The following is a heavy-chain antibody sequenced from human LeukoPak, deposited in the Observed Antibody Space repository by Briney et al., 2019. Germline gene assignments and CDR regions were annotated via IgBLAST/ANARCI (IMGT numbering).Heavy chain of an antibody. Sequence: PSETLSLTCTVSGGSINNGGYYWSWIRQPPGKGLEWIGYIYYSGSTDYNPSLKSRVTISVDTSKNQFSLKLSSVTAADTAVYYCAAYSSSQGVDYWGQGTLVTVSS. V-gene: IGHV4-61*08. J-gene: IGHJ4*02. CDR3: AAYSSSQGVDY. D-gene: IGHD6-13*01. CDR1: GGSINNGGYY. CDR2: IYYSGST.